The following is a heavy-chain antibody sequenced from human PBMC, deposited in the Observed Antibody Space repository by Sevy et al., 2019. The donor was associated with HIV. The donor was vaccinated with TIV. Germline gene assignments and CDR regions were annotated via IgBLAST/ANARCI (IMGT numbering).Heavy chain of an antibody. CDR3: ARTVLGIAAGKTRIAFDI. CDR1: GYTFTGYY. J-gene: IGHJ3*02. V-gene: IGHV1-2*06. CDR2: INPNSGGT. Sequence: ASVKVSCKASGYTFTGYYMHWVRQAPGQGLEWMGRINPNSGGTNYAQKFQGRVTMTRDTSISTAYMELSRLRSDDTAVYYCARTVLGIAAGKTRIAFDIWGQGTMVTVSS. D-gene: IGHD6-13*01.